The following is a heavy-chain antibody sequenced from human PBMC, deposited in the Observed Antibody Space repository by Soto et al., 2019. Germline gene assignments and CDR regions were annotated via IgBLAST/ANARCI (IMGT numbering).Heavy chain of an antibody. Sequence: EVQLVESGGGLVQPGGSLRLSCAASGFTFDTFWMTWVRQAPGKGLEWVAIIKQDGSDKRYADSVKGRFTISRDNTKNSLFLQLNSLRAEATAMYFCAGGTGWVFNFWGQGTQVAVSS. J-gene: IGHJ4*02. V-gene: IGHV3-7*03. CDR1: GFTFDTFW. CDR2: IKQDGSDK. D-gene: IGHD6-19*01. CDR3: AGGTGWVFNF.